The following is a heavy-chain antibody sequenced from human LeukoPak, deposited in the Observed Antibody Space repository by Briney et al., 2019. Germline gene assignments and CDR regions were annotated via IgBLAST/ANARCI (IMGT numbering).Heavy chain of an antibody. CDR1: GGSISSYY. V-gene: IGHV4-4*07. Sequence: SETLSLTCTVSGGSISSYYCSWIRQPAGEGLEWIGRIYTSGSTNYNPSLKSRVTMSVDTSKNQFSLKLSSVTAADTAVYYCARSPRGGGYCSSTSCYSIFDYWGQGTLVTVSS. CDR3: ARSPRGGGYCSSTSCYSIFDY. J-gene: IGHJ4*02. CDR2: IYTSGST. D-gene: IGHD2-2*02.